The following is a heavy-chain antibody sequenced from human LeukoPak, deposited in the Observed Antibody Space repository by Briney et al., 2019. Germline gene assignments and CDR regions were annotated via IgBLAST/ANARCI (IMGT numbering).Heavy chain of an antibody. CDR1: GYPPNNAYY. V-gene: IGHV4-38-2*01. J-gene: IGHJ6*03. Sequence: PSETLSLTCAVSGYPPNNAYYWVWIRQPPGKGLEWIGSLYHPDSTYYNPSLKSRVTMSVDTSRNQFSLKWSFVTAADTAVYYCARHYDSYFYYYLDLWGTGTTVTVSS. D-gene: IGHD4-17*01. CDR2: LYHPDST. CDR3: ARHYDSYFYYYLDL.